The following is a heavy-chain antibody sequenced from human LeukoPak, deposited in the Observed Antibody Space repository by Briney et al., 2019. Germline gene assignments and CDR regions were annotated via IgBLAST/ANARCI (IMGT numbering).Heavy chain of an antibody. J-gene: IGHJ4*02. CDR3: VRERGAILTGYSYYFDY. V-gene: IGHV3-21*01. CDR1: GFTFSSYS. Sequence: GGSLRLSCAASGFTFSSYSMNWVRQAPGKGLEWVSSISSSSSYIYYADSVKGRFTITRDNAKNSLYLQMNSLRAEDTAVYYCVRERGAILTGYSYYFDYWGQGTLVTVSS. D-gene: IGHD3-9*01. CDR2: ISSSSSYI.